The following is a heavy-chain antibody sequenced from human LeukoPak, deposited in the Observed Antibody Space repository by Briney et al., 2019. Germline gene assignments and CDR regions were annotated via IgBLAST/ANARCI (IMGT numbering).Heavy chain of an antibody. J-gene: IGHJ3*02. CDR1: GFTVSSNY. V-gene: IGHV3-53*05. CDR2: IYSCDST. CDR3: AKDGSGEPDAFDI. D-gene: IGHD3-10*01. Sequence: GGSLRLSCAASGFTVSSNYMSWVRQAPGKGLEWVSVIYSCDSTYYADSVKGRFTISRDNSKNTLYLQMNSLRAEDTAVYYCAKDGSGEPDAFDIWGQGTMVTVSS.